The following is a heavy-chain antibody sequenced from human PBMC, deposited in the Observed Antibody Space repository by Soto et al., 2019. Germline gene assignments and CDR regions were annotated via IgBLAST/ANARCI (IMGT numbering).Heavy chain of an antibody. Sequence: QVQLVQSGAEVKKPGASVKVSCKVSGYTLTELSMHWVRQAPGKGLEWMGGFDPEDGETIYAQKFHGRVTMTAATSTDTAYMELSSRRSEDTTVNYCATGGCFDPWGQGTLVTVSS. J-gene: IGHJ5*02. CDR3: ATGGCFDP. CDR1: GYTLTELS. CDR2: FDPEDGET. V-gene: IGHV1-24*01.